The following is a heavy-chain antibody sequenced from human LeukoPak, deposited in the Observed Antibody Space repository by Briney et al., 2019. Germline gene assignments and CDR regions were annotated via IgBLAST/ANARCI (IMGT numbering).Heavy chain of an antibody. CDR1: VFTSTSPG. J-gene: IGHJ4*02. D-gene: IGHD2-21*02. CDR2: MSGNGASA. Sequence: GGSLRLSCAASVFTSTSPGMSWVRQAPGKGLEWVSSMSGNGASAYYADSLKGRFTISRNNSKNTVYLRMSSLRAEDTAIYYCAKALDGRGHWYERGADYWGQGTLVAVSS. V-gene: IGHV3-23*01. CDR3: AKALDGRGHWYERGADY.